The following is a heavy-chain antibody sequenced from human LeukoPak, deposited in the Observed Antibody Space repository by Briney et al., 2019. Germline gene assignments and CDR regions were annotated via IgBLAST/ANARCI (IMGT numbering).Heavy chain of an antibody. Sequence: SETLSLTCTVSGGSIINSNYYWAWIRQPTGKGLEWIANIYYSGDTYYNPSLKSRVTISVDTSKNQFSLRLSSVTAADTAVYYCARHANSYDSTTYYYPFDYWGRGTLVTVSS. CDR2: IYYSGDT. D-gene: IGHD3-22*01. CDR3: ARHANSYDSTTYYYPFDY. J-gene: IGHJ4*02. CDR1: GGSIINSNYY. V-gene: IGHV4-39*01.